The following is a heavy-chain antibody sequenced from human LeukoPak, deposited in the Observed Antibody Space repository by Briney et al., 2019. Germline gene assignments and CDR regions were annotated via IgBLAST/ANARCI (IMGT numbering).Heavy chain of an antibody. Sequence: ASVKVSCKASGYTFTGYYMHWVRQAPGQGLEWMGWINPNSGGTNYAQKFQGRVTMTRDTSISTAYMELSRLRSDDTAVYYCASQWLVRGNYFDYWGQGTLVTVS. J-gene: IGHJ4*02. CDR1: GYTFTGYY. V-gene: IGHV1-2*02. CDR2: INPNSGGT. CDR3: ASQWLVRGNYFDY. D-gene: IGHD6-19*01.